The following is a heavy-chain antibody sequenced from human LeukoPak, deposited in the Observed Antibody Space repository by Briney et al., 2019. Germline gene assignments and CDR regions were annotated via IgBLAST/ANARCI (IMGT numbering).Heavy chain of an antibody. CDR1: GFTFSNAW. D-gene: IGHD6-13*01. J-gene: IGHJ4*02. CDR2: IKSKTDGGTT. V-gene: IGHV3-15*01. CDR3: TTIAAAGQYDY. Sequence: GGSLRLSCAASGFTFSNAWMSWVRQAPGKGLEWVGRIKSKTDGGTTDYAAPVKGRFIISRDDSKNTLYLLMNSLKTEDIAVYYCTTIAAAGQYDYWGQGTLVTVSS.